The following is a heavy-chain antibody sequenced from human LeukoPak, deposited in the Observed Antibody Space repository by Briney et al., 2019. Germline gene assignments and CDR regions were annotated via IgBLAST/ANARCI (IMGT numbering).Heavy chain of an antibody. J-gene: IGHJ4*02. V-gene: IGHV3-23*01. D-gene: IGHD3-16*02. CDR1: GFTFSSYA. Sequence: GGSLRLSCAASGFTFSSYAMSWVRQAPGKGLEWVSAISGSGGSTYYADSVKGRFTISRDNSKNTLYLQMNSLRAEDTAVYYCAKGLYDYVWGGYRHIDYWGQGTLVTVSS. CDR2: ISGSGGST. CDR3: AKGLYDYVWGGYRHIDY.